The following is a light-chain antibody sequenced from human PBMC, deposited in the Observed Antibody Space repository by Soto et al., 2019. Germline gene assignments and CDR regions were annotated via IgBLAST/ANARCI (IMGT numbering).Light chain of an antibody. V-gene: IGLV2-14*01. CDR3: TSFTTTNTWV. CDR2: GVN. J-gene: IGLJ3*02. CDR1: SSDVAVYNY. Sequence: QLVLTQPASVSGSPGQSITISCTGTSSDVAVYNYVSWFQQHPGKAPKLIIFGVNNRPSGVSDRFSGSKSGNTASLTISGLQPEDEADYYCTSFTTTNTWVFGGGTKVTVL.